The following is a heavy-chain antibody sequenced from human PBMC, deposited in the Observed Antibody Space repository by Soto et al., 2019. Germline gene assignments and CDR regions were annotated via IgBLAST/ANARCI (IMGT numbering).Heavy chain of an antibody. CDR1: GYTFTSYY. Sequence: ASVKVSCKASGYTFTSYYMHWVRQAPGQGLEWMGIINPSGGSTSYAQKFQGRVTMTRDTSTSTVYMELSSLRSEDTAVYYCAREYYDSSGYSRPYDYWGQATLVTVSS. J-gene: IGHJ4*02. CDR2: INPSGGST. CDR3: AREYYDSSGYSRPYDY. V-gene: IGHV1-46*01. D-gene: IGHD3-22*01.